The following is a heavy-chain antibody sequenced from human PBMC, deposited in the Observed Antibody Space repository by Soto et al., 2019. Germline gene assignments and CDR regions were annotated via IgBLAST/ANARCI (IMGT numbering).Heavy chain of an antibody. V-gene: IGHV3-30*18. CDR3: AKDNCISTSCYRLYNWFDP. D-gene: IGHD2-2*01. J-gene: IGHJ5*02. CDR1: GFTFSSYG. Sequence: GGSLRLSCAASGFTFSSYGMHWVRQAPGKGLEWVAVISYGGSNKYYADSVKGQFTISRDNSKNTLYLQMNNLRAEDTAVYYCAKDNCISTSCYRLYNWFDPWGQGTLVTVSS. CDR2: ISYGGSNK.